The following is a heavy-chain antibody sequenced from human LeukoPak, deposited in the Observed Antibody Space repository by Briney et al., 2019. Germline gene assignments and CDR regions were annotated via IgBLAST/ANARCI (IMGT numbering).Heavy chain of an antibody. V-gene: IGHV3-23*01. CDR2: ISNNGGYT. Sequence: GGSLRLSCAASGFTFSSSAMSWVRQAPGKGLEWVSAISNNGGYTYYADSVKGRFTISRDNSKNTLYLQMNSLRAEDTAVYYCAREKAPPAFDIWGQGTMVTVSS. J-gene: IGHJ3*02. CDR3: AREKAPPAFDI. CDR1: GFTFSSSA.